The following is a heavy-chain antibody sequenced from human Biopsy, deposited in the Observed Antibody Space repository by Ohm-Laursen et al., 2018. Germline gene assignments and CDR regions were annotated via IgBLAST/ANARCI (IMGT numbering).Heavy chain of an antibody. Sequence: GTLSLTCSVSGGSIISYYWTWIRQPPGKGLEWIGHVYNGGITNYNPSLKSRVTISVDTSKNQFSLNLSSVTGADTAVYYCARHPTGFWFDPWGQGTLVTVSS. J-gene: IGHJ5*02. V-gene: IGHV4-59*08. CDR2: VYNGGIT. CDR1: GGSIISYY. CDR3: ARHPTGFWFDP.